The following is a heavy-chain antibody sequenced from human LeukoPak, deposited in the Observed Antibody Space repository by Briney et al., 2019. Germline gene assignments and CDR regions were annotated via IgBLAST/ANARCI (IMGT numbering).Heavy chain of an antibody. CDR3: ARSISSVSLRLDY. CDR2: TYYRSNWYN. D-gene: IGHD3-3*02. Sequence: SQTLSLTCAISGDSVSSNSAAWNWIRQSPLRGLEWLGRTYYRSNWYNDYAVSVKSRVTINPDTSKNQFSLQLNSVTPEDTAVYFCARSISSVSLRLDYWGRGTLVTVSS. J-gene: IGHJ4*02. V-gene: IGHV6-1*01. CDR1: GDSVSSNSAA.